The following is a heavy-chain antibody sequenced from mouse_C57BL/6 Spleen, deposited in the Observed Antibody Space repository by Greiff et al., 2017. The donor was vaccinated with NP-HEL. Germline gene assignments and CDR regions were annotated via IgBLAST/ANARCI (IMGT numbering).Heavy chain of an antibody. CDR3: ARSAQGYYYAMDY. V-gene: IGHV1-82*01. Sequence: QVQLQQSGPELVKPGASVKISCKASGYAFSSSWMNWVKQRPGKGLEWIGRIYPGAGDTNYNGKFKGKATLTADKSASTAYMQLSSLTSEDSAVYFCARSAQGYYYAMDYWGQGTSVTVSS. J-gene: IGHJ4*01. CDR2: IYPGAGDT. D-gene: IGHD3-2*02. CDR1: GYAFSSSW.